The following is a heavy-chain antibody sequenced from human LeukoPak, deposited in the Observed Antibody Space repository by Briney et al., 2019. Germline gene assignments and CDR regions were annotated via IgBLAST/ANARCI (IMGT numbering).Heavy chain of an antibody. J-gene: IGHJ4*02. CDR2: IYTSGST. Sequence: KPSETLSLXCIVSGGSISSGSYYWSWIRQPAGKGLEWIGRIYTSGSTNYNPSLKSRVTISVDTSKNQFSLKLSSVTAADTAVYYCATSNYDFWSGYYSSWGQGTLVTVSS. CDR1: GGSISSGSYY. V-gene: IGHV4-61*02. D-gene: IGHD3-3*01. CDR3: ATSNYDFWSGYYSS.